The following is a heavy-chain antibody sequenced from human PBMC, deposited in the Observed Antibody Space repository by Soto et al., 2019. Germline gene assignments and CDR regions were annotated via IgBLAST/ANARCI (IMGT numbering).Heavy chain of an antibody. CDR2: ISPYNGNT. Sequence: QVPLVQSGAEVKKPGASVNVSCQASGYPFSSYGISWVRPAPGQGLEWMGWISPYNGNTNYAQNLQDRVTITTDTSKRTASMELRSLRSDDTAVYYCARGSPFDYWGQGTLVTVSS. CDR3: ARGSPFDY. CDR1: GYPFSSYG. J-gene: IGHJ4*02. V-gene: IGHV1-18*01.